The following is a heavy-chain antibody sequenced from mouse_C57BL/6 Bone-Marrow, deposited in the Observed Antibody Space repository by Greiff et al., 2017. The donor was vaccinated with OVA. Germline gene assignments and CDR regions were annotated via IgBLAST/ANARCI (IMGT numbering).Heavy chain of an antibody. Sequence: VKLQQPGAELVKPGASVKMSCKASGYTFTSYWITWVKQRPGQGLEWIGDIYPGSGSTNYNEKFKSKATLTVDTSSSTAYMQLSSLTSEDSAVYYCARSIYGSSYGYFDYWGQGTTLTVSS. CDR1: GYTFTSYW. D-gene: IGHD1-1*01. V-gene: IGHV1-55*01. CDR2: IYPGSGST. CDR3: ARSIYGSSYGYFDY. J-gene: IGHJ2*01.